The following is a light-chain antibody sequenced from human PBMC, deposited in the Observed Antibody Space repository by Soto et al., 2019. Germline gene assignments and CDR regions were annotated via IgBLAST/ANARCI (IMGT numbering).Light chain of an antibody. CDR2: SNA. CDR1: NSNIGAGYE. J-gene: IGLJ2*01. Sequence: QSVLTQPPSVSGAPGQRVTISCTGTNSNIGAGYEVHWYQQFPGTAPQLLISSNANRPSGFPDRFSGSRSGTSASLAITGLQSEDEADYYCQSFDSSLTGPILGGGTKLTVL. CDR3: QSFDSSLTGPI. V-gene: IGLV1-40*01.